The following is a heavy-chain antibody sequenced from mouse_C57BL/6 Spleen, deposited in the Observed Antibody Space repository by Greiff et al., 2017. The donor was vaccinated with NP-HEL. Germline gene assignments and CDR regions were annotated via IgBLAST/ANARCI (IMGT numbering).Heavy chain of an antibody. Sequence: EVHLVESEGGLVQPGSSMKLSCTASGFTFSDYYMAWVRQVPEKGLEWVANINYDGSSTYYLDSLKSRFIISRDNAKNILYLQMSSLKSEDTATYYCARALYYGSSLYYAMDYWGQGTSVTVSS. CDR1: GFTFSDYY. CDR2: INYDGSST. CDR3: ARALYYGSSLYYAMDY. V-gene: IGHV5-16*01. D-gene: IGHD1-1*01. J-gene: IGHJ4*01.